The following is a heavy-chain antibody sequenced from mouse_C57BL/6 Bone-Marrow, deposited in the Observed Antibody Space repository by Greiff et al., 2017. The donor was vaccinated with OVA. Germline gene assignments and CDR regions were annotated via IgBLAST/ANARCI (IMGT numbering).Heavy chain of an antibody. CDR1: GFSLTSYG. J-gene: IGHJ3*01. CDR3: AKYDYDVGFAY. CDR2: LWGGGST. V-gene: IGHV2-9*01. Sequence: QVQLKESGPGLVAPSQSLSITCTVSGFSLTSYGVDWVRQPPGKGLEWLGVLWGGGSTNYNSALMSRLSISKDNSKSQVFLKRNSLQTDDTAMYYCAKYDYDVGFAYWGQGTLVTVSA. D-gene: IGHD2-4*01.